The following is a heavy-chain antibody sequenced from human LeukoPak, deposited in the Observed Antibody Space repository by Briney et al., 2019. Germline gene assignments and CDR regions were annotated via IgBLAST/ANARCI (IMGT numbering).Heavy chain of an antibody. Sequence: ASVKVSCKASGGIFSSYAISWVRQAPGQGLEWMGRIIPIFGTANYAQKFQGRVTITADKSTNTAYMELSSLRSEDTAVYYCARDYESGSSEGVFDIWGQGTMVTVSS. CDR1: GGIFSSYA. D-gene: IGHD1-26*01. CDR2: IIPIFGTA. J-gene: IGHJ3*02. V-gene: IGHV1-69*06. CDR3: ARDYESGSSEGVFDI.